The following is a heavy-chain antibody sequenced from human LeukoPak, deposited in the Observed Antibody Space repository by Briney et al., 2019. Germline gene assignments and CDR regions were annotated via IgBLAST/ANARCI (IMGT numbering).Heavy chain of an antibody. CDR3: AKDNYGYSYGYFDY. CDR2: IYSGGDT. CDR1: GFTVSSNY. D-gene: IGHD5-18*01. V-gene: IGHV3-66*01. Sequence: GGSLRLSCAASGFTVSSNYMGWVRQAPGKGLEWVSVIYSGGDTYYADSVKGRFTISRDNSKNTLYLQMNSLRAEDTAVYYCAKDNYGYSYGYFDYWGQGTLVTVSS. J-gene: IGHJ4*02.